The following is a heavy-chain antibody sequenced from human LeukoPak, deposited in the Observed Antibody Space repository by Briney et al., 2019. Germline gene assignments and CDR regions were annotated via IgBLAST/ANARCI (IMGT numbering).Heavy chain of an antibody. Sequence: ASVKVSCKASGYTFTVYYLHWVRQAPGQGLEWMGIINPNGGSTSYAQKFRGRVTMTRDTSTSTVYMELSSLKSEDTAVYYCAREKDNGGWKNWIDPWGEGTLVTVSS. CDR2: INPNGGST. V-gene: IGHV1-46*01. J-gene: IGHJ5*02. CDR1: GYTFTVYY. D-gene: IGHD6-19*01. CDR3: AREKDNGGWKNWIDP.